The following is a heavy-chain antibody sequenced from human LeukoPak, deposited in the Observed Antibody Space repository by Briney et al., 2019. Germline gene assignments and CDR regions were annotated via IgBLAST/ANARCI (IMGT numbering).Heavy chain of an antibody. D-gene: IGHD6-19*01. V-gene: IGHV1-2*02. CDR3: ARVCIGVAGTTLDY. CDR2: INPNSGGT. CDR1: GYTFTGYY. J-gene: IGHJ4*02. Sequence: GASVRVSCKASGYTFTGYYMYWVRQAPGQGLEWMGWINPNSGGTNYAQKFQGRVTMTRDTSTSTAYMELSRLISDDTAVYCCARVCIGVAGTTLDYWGQGTLVTVSS.